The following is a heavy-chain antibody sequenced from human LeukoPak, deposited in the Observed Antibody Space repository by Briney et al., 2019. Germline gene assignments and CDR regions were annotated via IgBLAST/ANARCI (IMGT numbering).Heavy chain of an antibody. CDR3: ARRGLAAAGFWFDP. Sequence: SETLSLTCTVSGGSISSSSYYWGWIRQPPGKGLEWIGSIYYSGSTYYNPSLKSRVTISVDTSKNQFSLKLSSVTAADTAVYYCARRGLAAAGFWFDPWGQGTLVTVSS. D-gene: IGHD6-13*01. V-gene: IGHV4-39*07. CDR2: IYYSGST. J-gene: IGHJ5*02. CDR1: GGSISSSSYY.